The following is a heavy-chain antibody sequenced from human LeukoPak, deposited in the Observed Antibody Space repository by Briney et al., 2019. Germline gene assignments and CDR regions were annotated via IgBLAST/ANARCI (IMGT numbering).Heavy chain of an antibody. V-gene: IGHV1-18*01. D-gene: IGHD1-26*01. CDR3: ARDLFSGSYLGMNAFDI. CDR2: SSAYNGNT. J-gene: IGHJ3*02. CDR1: GYTFTSYG. Sequence: GASVKVSCKASGYTFTSYGISWVRQAPGQGLEWMGWSSAYNGNTNYAQKLRGRVTMTTDTSTSTAYMELRSLRSDDTAVYYCARDLFSGSYLGMNAFDIWGQGTMVTVSS.